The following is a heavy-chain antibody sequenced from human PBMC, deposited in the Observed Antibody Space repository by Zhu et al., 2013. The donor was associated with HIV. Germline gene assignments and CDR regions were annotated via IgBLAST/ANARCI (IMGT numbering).Heavy chain of an antibody. J-gene: IGHJ4*02. Sequence: EVQLAESGGGLVQPGGSLRVSCAASGFTFSTYAMSWVRQAPGKGLEWVSAIGGSGSRTDYADSVKGRFTISRDNSKNTLYLQMNSLRAEDTAVYYCAKDPPRESLVVAANMRSNYFDYWGQGTLVTVSS. CDR2: IGGSGSRT. CDR3: AKDPPRESLVVAANMRSNYFDY. D-gene: IGHD2-15*01. CDR1: GFTFSTYA. V-gene: IGHV3-23*04.